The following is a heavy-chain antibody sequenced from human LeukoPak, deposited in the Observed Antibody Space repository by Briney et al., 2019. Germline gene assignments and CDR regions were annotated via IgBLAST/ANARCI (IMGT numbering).Heavy chain of an antibody. CDR2: IYISGNT. J-gene: IGHJ4*02. V-gene: IGHV4-4*07. CDR3: AGDRIAIGYFDY. CDR1: GGSISSHY. Sequence: SETLSLTCTVSGGSISSHYWTWIRQPAGKGLEWVGRIYISGNTKYNTSLKSRLTISADKSKNQFYLKLASVTAADTAVYYCAGDRIAIGYFDYWGQGILVTVSS. D-gene: IGHD3-22*01.